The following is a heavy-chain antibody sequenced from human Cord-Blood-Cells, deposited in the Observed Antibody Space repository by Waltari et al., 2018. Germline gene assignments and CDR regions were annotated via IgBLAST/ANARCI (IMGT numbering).Heavy chain of an antibody. CDR2: INPNSGGT. V-gene: IGHV1-2*04. Sequence: QVQLVQSGAEVKKPGASVKVSCKASGYPFTGYYKHWVRQAPGQGLEWIGWINPNSGGTNYAQRFQGWVTMTRDTSISTAYRELSRLRSDDTAVYYCARDNWEDAFDIWGQGTMVTVSS. J-gene: IGHJ3*02. CDR1: GYPFTGYY. D-gene: IGHD7-27*01. CDR3: ARDNWEDAFDI.